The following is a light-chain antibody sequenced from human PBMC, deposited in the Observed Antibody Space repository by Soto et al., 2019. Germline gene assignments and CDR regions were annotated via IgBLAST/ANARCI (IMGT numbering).Light chain of an antibody. V-gene: IGKV3-20*01. Sequence: EIGLTQSPGTLSLSPGERATLSCRASQSVTSSYLAWYQHKRGQAPRLLIYGASSRATGIPDRFGGSGSGPDFTRTISRLEPEDFAVYYCQQYGSSPYTFGQGTKLEIK. CDR1: QSVTSSY. CDR3: QQYGSSPYT. J-gene: IGKJ2*01. CDR2: GAS.